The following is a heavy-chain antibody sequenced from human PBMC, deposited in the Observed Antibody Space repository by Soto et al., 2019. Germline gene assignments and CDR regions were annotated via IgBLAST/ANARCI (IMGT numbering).Heavy chain of an antibody. CDR1: GFTFSSYG. CDR3: AKTIFGVSHYYYGMDV. V-gene: IGHV3-30*18. CDR2: ISYDGSNK. D-gene: IGHD3-3*01. J-gene: IGHJ6*02. Sequence: GGSLRLSCAASGFTFSSYGMHWVRQAPGKGLEWVAVISYDGSNKYYADSVKGRFTISRDNSKNTLYLQMNSLRAEDTAVYYCAKTIFGVSHYYYGMDVXGQGTTLTVSS.